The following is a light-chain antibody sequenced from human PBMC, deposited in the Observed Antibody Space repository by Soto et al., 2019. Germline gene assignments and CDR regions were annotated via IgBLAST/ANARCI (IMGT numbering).Light chain of an antibody. CDR3: GSYAGNNIFL. CDR1: SSDIGAY. Sequence: QSALTQPPSASGSPGQSVTFSCTRTSSDIGAYVSWYQHHPGKAPKLVISEVNKRPSGVPDRFSGSKSGNTASLTVSGLQAEDEADYYCGSYAGNNIFLFGGGTQLTVL. J-gene: IGLJ2*01. CDR2: EVN. V-gene: IGLV2-8*01.